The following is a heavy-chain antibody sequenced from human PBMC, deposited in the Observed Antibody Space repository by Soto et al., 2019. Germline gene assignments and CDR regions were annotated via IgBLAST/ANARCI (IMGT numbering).Heavy chain of an antibody. CDR2: ISGSGGST. D-gene: IGHD6-13*01. CDR1: GFTFSSYA. Sequence: GGSLRLSCAASGFTFSSYAMSWVRQAPGKGLEWVSAISGSGGSTYYADSVKGRFTISRDNSKNTLYLQMNSLRAEDTAVYYCAKGGYSSSWYRNGMDVWGQGTTVTVSS. V-gene: IGHV3-23*01. CDR3: AKGGYSSSWYRNGMDV. J-gene: IGHJ6*02.